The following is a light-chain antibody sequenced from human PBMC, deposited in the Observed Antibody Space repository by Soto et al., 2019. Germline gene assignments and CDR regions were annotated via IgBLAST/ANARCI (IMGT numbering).Light chain of an antibody. J-gene: IGKJ5*01. Sequence: DIQMTQSPSTLSASIGDRVTITCLASQSISSWLAWYQQKPGKAPKLLIYDASSLESGVPSRFSGSGSGTEFTLTISSLQPDDFASYYCQQYDSLPITFGQGTRLEIK. CDR3: QQYDSLPIT. CDR1: QSISSW. CDR2: DAS. V-gene: IGKV1-5*01.